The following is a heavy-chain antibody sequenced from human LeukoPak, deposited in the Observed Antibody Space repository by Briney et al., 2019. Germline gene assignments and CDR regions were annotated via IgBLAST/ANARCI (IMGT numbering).Heavy chain of an antibody. V-gene: IGHV4-4*07. D-gene: IGHD1-7*01. CDR3: ARAYNWNYKLAYYYYYYMDV. CDR1: GGSISYYY. Sequence: PSETLSLTCTVSGGSISYYYWNWIRQPAGKGLEWIGRIYTSGRTYYNPSLKSRVSMSVDTSKNQFSLKLSSVTAADTAVYYCARAYNWNYKLAYYYYYYMDVWGKGTTVTVSS. J-gene: IGHJ6*03. CDR2: IYTSGRT.